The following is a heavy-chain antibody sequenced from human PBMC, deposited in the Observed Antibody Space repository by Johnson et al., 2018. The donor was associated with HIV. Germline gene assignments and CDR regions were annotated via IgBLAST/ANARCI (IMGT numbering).Heavy chain of an antibody. J-gene: IGHJ3*02. V-gene: IGHV3-30*04. CDR3: ARDRCSSTTCLDAFDI. Sequence: VQLVESGGGVVQPGRSLRLSCAASGFTFSSYAMHWVRQAPGKGLEWVAVISYDGSNKYYADSVKGRFTISRDNSKNTLYLQMNSLRAEDTAVYYCARDRCSSTTCLDAFDIWGQGTMVTVSS. CDR2: ISYDGSNK. CDR1: GFTFSSYA. D-gene: IGHD2-2*01.